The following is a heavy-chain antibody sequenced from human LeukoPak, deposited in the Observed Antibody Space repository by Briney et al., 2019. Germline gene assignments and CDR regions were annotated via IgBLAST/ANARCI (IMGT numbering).Heavy chain of an antibody. D-gene: IGHD2-21*02. J-gene: IGHJ1*01. CDR2: IYYSGST. Sequence: SETLSLTCTVSGGSISSGDYYWSWIRQPPGKGLEWIGCIYYSGSTYYNPSLKSRVTISVDTSKNQFSLKLSSVTAADTAVYYCARGVTAPEYFQHWGQGTLVTVSS. CDR3: ARGVTAPEYFQH. V-gene: IGHV4-30-4*01. CDR1: GGSISSGDYY.